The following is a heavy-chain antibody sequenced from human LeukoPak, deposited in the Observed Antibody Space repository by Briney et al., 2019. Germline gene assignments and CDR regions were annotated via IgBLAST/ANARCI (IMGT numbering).Heavy chain of an antibody. CDR2: IYGSGNT. CDR1: GLTVSGNY. Sequence: GGSRRLSCAVSGLTVSGNYMNWVRQAPGKGLGWVSVIYGSGNTYYADSVRGRLTISRDTSRNTLYLQMNSLRAEDTAIYFCANSRSTGRGYYPPTYFDSWGQGTQVTVSS. V-gene: IGHV3-53*01. D-gene: IGHD3-22*01. CDR3: ANSRSTGRGYYPPTYFDS. J-gene: IGHJ4*02.